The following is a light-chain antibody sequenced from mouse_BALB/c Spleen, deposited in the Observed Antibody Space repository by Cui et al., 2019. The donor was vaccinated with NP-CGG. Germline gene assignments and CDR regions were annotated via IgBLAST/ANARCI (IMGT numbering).Light chain of an antibody. Sequence: QAVVTQESALTTSPGETVTLTCRSSTGAVSSNNFANWVQEKPDHFFTGLIGGTNNRAQGVPARFSGSLIGDKAALTITGAQTEDEAVYFCALWYSNHWVFGGGTKLTVL. CDR3: ALWYSNHWV. CDR2: GTN. CDR1: TGAVSSNNF. J-gene: IGLJ1*01. V-gene: IGLV1*01.